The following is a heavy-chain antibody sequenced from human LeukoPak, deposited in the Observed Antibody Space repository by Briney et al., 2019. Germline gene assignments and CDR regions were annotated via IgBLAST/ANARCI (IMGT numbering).Heavy chain of an antibody. CDR3: ARDGRYDSSGYYYAYGLDV. Sequence: PGGSLRLSCAASGFTFSNVWMSWVRQAPGEGLEWVSLIYSGGSTYYADSVKGRFTISRDNSKNTLYLQMNSLRAEDTAVYYCARDGRYDSSGYYYAYGLDVWGQGTTVTVSS. J-gene: IGHJ6*02. D-gene: IGHD3-22*01. V-gene: IGHV3-53*01. CDR2: IYSGGST. CDR1: GFTFSNVW.